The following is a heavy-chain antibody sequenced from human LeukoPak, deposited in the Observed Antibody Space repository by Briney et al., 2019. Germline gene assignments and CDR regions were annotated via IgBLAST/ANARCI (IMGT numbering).Heavy chain of an antibody. CDR3: ARRSGYSYGYLSGNIDY. V-gene: IGHV4-39*07. CDR2: INHSGST. Sequence: PSETLSLTCTVSGGSISSSSYYWSWIRQPPGKGLEWIGEINHSGSTNYNPSLKSRVTISVDTSKNQFSLKLSSVTAADTAVYYCARRSGYSYGYLSGNIDYWGQGTLVTVSS. D-gene: IGHD5-18*01. J-gene: IGHJ4*02. CDR1: GGSISSSSYY.